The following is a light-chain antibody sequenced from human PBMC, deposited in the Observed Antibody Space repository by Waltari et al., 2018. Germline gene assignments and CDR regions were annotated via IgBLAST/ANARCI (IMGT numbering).Light chain of an antibody. Sequence: DIQMTQSPSTLSASVGDRVTITCRASQSISSWLAWYQQKPGKAPKLLLYYASSLESGVPSRCSGSGSGTEFTLTISSLQPDDFATYYCQQYNSYSPRTFGQGTKVEIK. CDR1: QSISSW. V-gene: IGKV1-5*01. J-gene: IGKJ1*01. CDR2: YAS. CDR3: QQYNSYSPRT.